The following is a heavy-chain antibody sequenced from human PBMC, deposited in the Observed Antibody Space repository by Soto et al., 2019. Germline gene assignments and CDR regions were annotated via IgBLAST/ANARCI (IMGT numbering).Heavy chain of an antibody. CDR3: ARVGAVAVFDY. CDR1: GGSISSYY. Sequence: PSETLSLTCTVSGGSISSYYWSWIRQPPGKGLEWIGDIYYSGSTNYNPSLKSRVTISVDTSKNQFSLKLSSVTAADTAVYYCARVGAVAVFDYWGQGTLVTVSS. D-gene: IGHD6-19*01. J-gene: IGHJ4*02. CDR2: IYYSGST. V-gene: IGHV4-59*01.